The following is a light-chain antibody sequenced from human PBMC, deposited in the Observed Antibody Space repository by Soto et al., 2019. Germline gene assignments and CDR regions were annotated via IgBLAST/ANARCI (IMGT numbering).Light chain of an antibody. V-gene: IGKV3-20*01. J-gene: IGKJ1*01. CDR2: GAS. CDR1: QSVSSSY. Sequence: EIVLTQSPGTLSLSPGERATLSCRASQSVSSSYLAWYQQKPGQAPRLLIYGASSRATGIPDRFSGSGSGTDFTLTISRLEPEDFAVYYCQQYNNYPRTFGQGTKVDI. CDR3: QQYNNYPRT.